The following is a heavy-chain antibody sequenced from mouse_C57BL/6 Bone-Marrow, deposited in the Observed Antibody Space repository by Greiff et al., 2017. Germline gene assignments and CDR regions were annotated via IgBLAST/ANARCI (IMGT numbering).Heavy chain of an antibody. CDR2: IDPEDGDT. Sequence: EVKLQESGAELVRPGASVKLSCTASGFNIKDYYLHWVKQRPEPRLAWIGRIDPEDGDTEYAPKFQGQATMTADTSSNTAYLQLSSLTSEDTAVYYCIIYYYGSSYWYFDVWGTGTTVTVSS. J-gene: IGHJ1*03. CDR3: IIYYYGSSYWYFDV. V-gene: IGHV14-1*01. D-gene: IGHD1-1*01. CDR1: GFNIKDYY.